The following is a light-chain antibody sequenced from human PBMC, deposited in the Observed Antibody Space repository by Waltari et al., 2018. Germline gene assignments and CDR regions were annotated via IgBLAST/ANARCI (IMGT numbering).Light chain of an antibody. Sequence: EIVLTQYPGTLSLSPGARATLPCTASQTVRTTCLAWYQQKPGQAPTLLIYGASSRATGIPDRFIGSGSGTDFSLTISSLEPEDFAVYYCQQYDISPLTFGGGTKVEIK. CDR2: GAS. CDR1: QTVRTTC. CDR3: QQYDISPLT. J-gene: IGKJ4*01. V-gene: IGKV3-20*01.